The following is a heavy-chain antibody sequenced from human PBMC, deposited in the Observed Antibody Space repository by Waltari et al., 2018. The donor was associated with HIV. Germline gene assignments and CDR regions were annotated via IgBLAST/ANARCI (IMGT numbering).Heavy chain of an antibody. D-gene: IGHD3-22*01. CDR3: ARDRYDSSGYLATYNNYYGVDV. Sequence: VQLQESGPGLVKPSETLSLTCTVSGYSISSVYYWGWIRQPPGKGLEWIGSIYHSGSAYYKSSLKSRVTISVDTSKNQFSLKLSSATAADTAVYYCARDRYDSSGYLATYNNYYGVDVWGQGTTVTVSS. V-gene: IGHV4-38-2*02. J-gene: IGHJ6*02. CDR1: GYSISSVYY. CDR2: IYHSGSA.